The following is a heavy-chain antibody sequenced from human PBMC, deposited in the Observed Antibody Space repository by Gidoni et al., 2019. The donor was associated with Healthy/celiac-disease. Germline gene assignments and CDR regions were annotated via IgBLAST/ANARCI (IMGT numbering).Heavy chain of an antibody. CDR3: AKDLSRFNYDSSGCFDY. CDR1: GFTFISYA. J-gene: IGHJ4*02. V-gene: IGHV3-30*04. Sequence: QVQLVESGGGVVQPGRSLRLSCAASGFTFISYAMHWVRQAPGKGLEWVAVISYDGSNKYYADSVKGRFTISRDNSKNTLYLQMNSLRAEDTAVYYCAKDLSRFNYDSSGCFDYWGQGTLVTVSS. D-gene: IGHD3-22*01. CDR2: ISYDGSNK.